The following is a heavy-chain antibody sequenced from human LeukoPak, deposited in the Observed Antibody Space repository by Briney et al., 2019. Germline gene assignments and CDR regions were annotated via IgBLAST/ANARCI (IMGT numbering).Heavy chain of an antibody. CDR3: AKDIHYSSSSGSFDY. D-gene: IGHD6-6*01. J-gene: IGHJ4*02. CDR2: IYNDGNT. V-gene: IGHV3-53*01. CDR1: GFTVSSIY. Sequence: GGSLRLSCAVSGFTVSSIYMSWVRQAPGKGLEWVSFIYNDGNTYYADSVKGRFSISRDSSRNTLYLQMNSLRAEDTAIYYCAKDIHYSSSSGSFDYWGQGTLVTVSS.